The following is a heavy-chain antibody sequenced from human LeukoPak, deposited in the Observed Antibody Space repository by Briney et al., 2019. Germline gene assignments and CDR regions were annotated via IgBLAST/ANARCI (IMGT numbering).Heavy chain of an antibody. V-gene: IGHV3-33*01. D-gene: IGHD4-17*01. CDR2: IWHDGSKT. CDR3: ARDPATVTSHFDY. CDR1: GFIFSRYD. J-gene: IGHJ4*02. Sequence: PGTSLRLSCVASGFIFSRYDMHWVRQAPGKGLEWVALIWHDGSKTHYADSVKGRFTISRDDSKSTLYVQMNSLRVEDTAVYYCARDPATVTSHFDYWGQGAPVTVSS.